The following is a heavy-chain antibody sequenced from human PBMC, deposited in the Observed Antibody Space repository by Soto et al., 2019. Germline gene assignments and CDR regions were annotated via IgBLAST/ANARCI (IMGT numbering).Heavy chain of an antibody. CDR1: GGTFSSYR. CDR3: ARGKSEYAYLFDY. J-gene: IGHJ4*02. Sequence: VKVSCKASGGTFSSYRINWVRQAPGQGLEWVGGIVPIRRTADYAQTFQGRVSITADESARTSYMELRSLRSQDTAVYYCARGKSEYAYLFDYWGQGTLVTVSS. CDR2: IVPIRRTA. V-gene: IGHV1-69*13.